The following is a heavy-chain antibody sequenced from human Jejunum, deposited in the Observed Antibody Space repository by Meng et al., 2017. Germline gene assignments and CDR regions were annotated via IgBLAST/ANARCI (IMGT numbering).Heavy chain of an antibody. D-gene: IGHD5-12*01. V-gene: IGHV4-34*01. Sequence: QVQLQQWGAGLLKPSETLSLTCAVYGGSFSGYYWSWIRQPPGKGLEWIGEINHSGSTTYSPSLKSRVTISGDTSKNQFSLKLSSVTAADTAMYYCARAQGDIVATHDYWGQGTLVTVSS. CDR2: INHSGST. J-gene: IGHJ4*02. CDR1: GGSFSGYY. CDR3: ARAQGDIVATHDY.